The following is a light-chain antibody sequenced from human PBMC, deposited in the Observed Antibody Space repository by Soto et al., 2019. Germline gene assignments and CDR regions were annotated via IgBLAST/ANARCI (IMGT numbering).Light chain of an antibody. CDR2: GAS. V-gene: IGKV3-20*01. Sequence: EIVLTQSPGTLSLSPGERATLSCRASHSVSSSYLAWYQQKPGQAPRLLIYGASSRATGIPDRFSGSGSGTDFTLSISRLEPEDFAVYYCQQYGNSPPLTFGGGTKVEIK. CDR1: HSVSSSY. CDR3: QQYGNSPPLT. J-gene: IGKJ4*01.